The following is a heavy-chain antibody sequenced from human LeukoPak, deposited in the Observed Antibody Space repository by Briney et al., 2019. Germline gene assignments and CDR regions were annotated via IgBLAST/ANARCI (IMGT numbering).Heavy chain of an antibody. J-gene: IGHJ6*04. V-gene: IGHV3-21*01. D-gene: IGHD3-10*02. CDR1: GFTFSSYS. CDR3: AELGITMIGGV. CDR2: ISSSSSYI. Sequence: GGSLRLSCAASGFTFSSYSMNWVRQAPGKGLEWVSCISSSSSYIYYADSMKGRFTISRDNAKNSLYLQMNSLRAGDTAVYYCAELGITMIGGVWGKGTTVTISS.